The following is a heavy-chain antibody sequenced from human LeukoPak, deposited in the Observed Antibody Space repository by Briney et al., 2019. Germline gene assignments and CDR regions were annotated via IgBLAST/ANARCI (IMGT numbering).Heavy chain of an antibody. J-gene: IGHJ5*02. D-gene: IGHD3-10*01. CDR3: TTDGGSLLWFGEFET. CDR1: GFTFSNAW. Sequence: PGGSLRLSCAASGFTFSNAWMSWVRQAPGKGLEWVGRIKSKTDGGTTDYAAPVKGRFTISRDDSKNTLYLQMNSLKTEDTAVYYCTTDGGSLLWFGEFETWGQGTLVTVSS. V-gene: IGHV3-15*01. CDR2: IKSKTDGGTT.